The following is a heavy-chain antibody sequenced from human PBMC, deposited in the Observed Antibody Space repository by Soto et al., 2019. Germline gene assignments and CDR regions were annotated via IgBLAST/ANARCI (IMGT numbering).Heavy chain of an antibody. CDR2: ISSSGSTI. CDR1: GFTFSDYY. CDR3: TRYDFWKNGMDV. D-gene: IGHD3-3*01. V-gene: IGHV3-11*01. J-gene: IGHJ6*02. Sequence: QVQLVESGGGLVKPGGSLRLSCAASGFTFSDYYMSWIRQAPGKGLEWVSGISSSGSTIYYADSVKGRFTVSRDNANNSLDLQMNSLRAEDTAVYYCTRYDFWKNGMDVWGQGPTVTVSS.